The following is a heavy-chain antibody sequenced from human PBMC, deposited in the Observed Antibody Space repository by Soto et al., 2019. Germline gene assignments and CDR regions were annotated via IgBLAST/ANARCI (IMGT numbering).Heavy chain of an antibody. D-gene: IGHD4-17*01. J-gene: IGHJ4*02. Sequence: EVQLLESGGGLVQPGGSLRLSCAASGFTFSSYAMSWVRQAPGKGLEWVSAISGSGGSTYYADSVKGRFTISRDNSKNTLYLKMNSLRAEDTAVYYCAKINHKMTTVTTYNFDYWGQGTLVTVSS. CDR1: GFTFSSYA. CDR2: ISGSGGST. CDR3: AKINHKMTTVTTYNFDY. V-gene: IGHV3-23*01.